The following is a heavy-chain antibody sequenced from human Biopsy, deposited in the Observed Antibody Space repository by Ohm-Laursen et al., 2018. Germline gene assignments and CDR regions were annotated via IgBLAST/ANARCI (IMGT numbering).Heavy chain of an antibody. D-gene: IGHD6-19*01. CDR2: IYSSGGS. J-gene: IGHJ2*01. Sequence: SVTLSLTCSVSGGSTNDYFWSWIRQPAGETLEWIGRIYSSGGSSYNPSLKSRISMSMDTSNNQFSLTLTSVTAADTAVYYCARTPGKAVAGRFLDLWGRGTLVTVSS. V-gene: IGHV4-4*07. CDR1: GGSTNDYF. CDR3: ARTPGKAVAGRFLDL.